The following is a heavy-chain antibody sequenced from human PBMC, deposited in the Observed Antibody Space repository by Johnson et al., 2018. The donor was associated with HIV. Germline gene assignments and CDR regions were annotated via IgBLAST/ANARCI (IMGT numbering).Heavy chain of an antibody. CDR2: IKSDGGST. V-gene: IGHV3-74*01. Sequence: VQLVESGGGLVQPGGSLRLSCVVSGFTFKTYWMHWVRQAPGKGLVWVARIKSDGGSTSYVDSVKGRFIISRDNTKNTLNLQMNSLRADDTAVYYCARGGFTYYYESSGYPDAFDIWGQGTMVTVSS. J-gene: IGHJ3*02. CDR1: GFTFKTYW. CDR3: ARGGFTYYYESSGYPDAFDI. D-gene: IGHD3-22*01.